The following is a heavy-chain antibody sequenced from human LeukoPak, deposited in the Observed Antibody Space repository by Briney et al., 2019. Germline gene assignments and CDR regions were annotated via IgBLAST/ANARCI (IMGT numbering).Heavy chain of an antibody. CDR3: ARGRDGYNYVGDY. CDR2: IIPIFGTA. D-gene: IGHD5-24*01. Sequence: ASVKVSCKASGGTFSSYAISWVRQAPGQGLEWMGGIIPIFGTANYAQKFQGRVTITTDESTSTAYMELSSLRSEDTAVYYCARGRDGYNYVGDYWGQGTLVTVPS. J-gene: IGHJ4*02. V-gene: IGHV1-69*05. CDR1: GGTFSSYA.